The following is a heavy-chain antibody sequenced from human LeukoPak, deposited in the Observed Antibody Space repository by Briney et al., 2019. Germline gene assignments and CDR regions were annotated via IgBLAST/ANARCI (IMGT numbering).Heavy chain of an antibody. Sequence: PSETLSLTCNVSGVSISSSSYYWGWIRQPPGKGLEWIGYIYNSGSTSYNPSLKSRVTISVDTSKNQFSLKLSSVTAADTAVYYCARQLHSGYDWDWAFDIWGQGTMVTVSS. J-gene: IGHJ3*02. CDR3: ARQLHSGYDWDWAFDI. CDR1: GVSISSSSYY. D-gene: IGHD5-12*01. V-gene: IGHV4-39*01. CDR2: IYNSGST.